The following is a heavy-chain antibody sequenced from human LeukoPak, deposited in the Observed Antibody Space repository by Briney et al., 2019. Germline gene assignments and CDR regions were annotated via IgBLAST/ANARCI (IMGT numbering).Heavy chain of an antibody. CDR2: IYSGGST. CDR1: GFTVSGNY. D-gene: IGHD1-14*01. Sequence: PGGSLRLSCADSGFTVSGNYMSSVRQAPGKGLEWVSVIYSGGSTYYADSVKGRFTISRDNSKNTLYLQMNSLRAEDTAVYYCASPLAAPQPNWGQGTLVTVSS. CDR3: ASPLAAPQPN. J-gene: IGHJ4*02. V-gene: IGHV3-53*01.